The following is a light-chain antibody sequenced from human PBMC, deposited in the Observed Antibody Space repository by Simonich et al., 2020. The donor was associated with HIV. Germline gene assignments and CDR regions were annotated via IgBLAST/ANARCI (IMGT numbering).Light chain of an antibody. CDR1: RSVLSSSNNKNY. CDR2: WAS. V-gene: IGKV4-1*01. Sequence: DIVMTQSPDSLAVSLGERATINCKSSRSVLSSSNNKNYLAWYQQKPGQPPNLLIYWASTRESGVPDRFSASGSGTDFTLTISSLQAEDVAVYYCQQYYSSPHTFGQGTRLEIK. J-gene: IGKJ2*01. CDR3: QQYYSSPHT.